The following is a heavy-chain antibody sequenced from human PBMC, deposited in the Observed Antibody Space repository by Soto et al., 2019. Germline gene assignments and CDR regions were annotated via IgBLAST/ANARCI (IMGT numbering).Heavy chain of an antibody. V-gene: IGHV3-73*01. CDR1: GFSFSSYS. J-gene: IGHJ6*02. CDR3: TRLADTEDV. D-gene: IGHD3-9*01. Sequence: PGGSLRLSCAASGFSFSSYSMNWVRQAPGKGQEWVGRIRSKANSYATAYAASVKGRFTISRDDSKNTAYLQMNSLKTEDTAVYYCTRLADTEDVWGQGTTVTVSS. CDR2: IRSKANSYAT.